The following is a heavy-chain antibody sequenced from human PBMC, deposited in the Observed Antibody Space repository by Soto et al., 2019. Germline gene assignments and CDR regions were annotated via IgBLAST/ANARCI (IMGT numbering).Heavy chain of an antibody. Sequence: GESLKISCKGSGYSFTKYWIGCVRQMPGKGLEWMGRIDPIDSYTNYSPSFQGHVTMSADKSINTAYLQWSSLKASDTAMYYCARPAPGPFDTWGQGTMVTVSS. V-gene: IGHV5-10-1*01. J-gene: IGHJ3*02. CDR1: GYSFTKYW. CDR2: IDPIDSYT. CDR3: ARPAPGPFDT. D-gene: IGHD2-8*02.